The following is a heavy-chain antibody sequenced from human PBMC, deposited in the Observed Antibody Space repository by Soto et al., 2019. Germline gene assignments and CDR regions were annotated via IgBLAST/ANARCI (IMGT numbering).Heavy chain of an antibody. D-gene: IGHD2-8*02. V-gene: IGHV3-23*01. CDR3: AKLPLVLVLGFDY. Sequence: EVHLLESGGGLVQRGGSLRLSCAASGFTFSNYVMSWVRQAPGKGLEWVSSISGSGDNTYYADSVKGRFTISRDNSKNTLFLQMNSLRAEDTAVYYCAKLPLVLVLGFDYWGQGTLVTVSS. J-gene: IGHJ4*02. CDR2: ISGSGDNT. CDR1: GFTFSNYV.